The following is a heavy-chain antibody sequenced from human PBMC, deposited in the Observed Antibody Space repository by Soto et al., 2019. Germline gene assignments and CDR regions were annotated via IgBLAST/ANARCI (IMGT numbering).Heavy chain of an antibody. D-gene: IGHD4-17*01. CDR2: IKSKTDGGTT. CDR3: TTPLWATVTTSMDYFDY. J-gene: IGHJ4*02. CDR1: GFTFSNAW. Sequence: PGGSLRLSCAASGFTFSNAWMSWVRQAPGKGLEWVGRIKSKTDGGTTDYAAPVKGRFTISRDDSKNTLYLQMNSLKTEDTAVYYCTTPLWATVTTSMDYFDYWGQGTLVTVSS. V-gene: IGHV3-15*01.